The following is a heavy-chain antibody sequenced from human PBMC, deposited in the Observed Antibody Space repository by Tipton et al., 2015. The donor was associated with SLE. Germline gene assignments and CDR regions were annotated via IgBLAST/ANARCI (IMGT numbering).Heavy chain of an antibody. D-gene: IGHD1-1*01. CDR3: AKDRRVQYFDY. Sequence: SLRLSCAASGFTFDDYAMHWVRQAPGKGLEWVAFIRYDGSNKYYADSVKGRFTISRDNSKNTLYLQMNSLRAEDTAVYYCAKDRRVQYFDYWGQGTLVTVSS. J-gene: IGHJ4*02. CDR1: GFTFDDYA. V-gene: IGHV3-30*02. CDR2: IRYDGSNK.